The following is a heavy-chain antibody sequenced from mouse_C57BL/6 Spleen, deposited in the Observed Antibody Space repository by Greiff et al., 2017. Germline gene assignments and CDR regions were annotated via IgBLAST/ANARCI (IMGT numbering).Heavy chain of an antibody. D-gene: IGHD1-1*01. CDR1: GYTFTSYW. J-gene: IGHJ1*03. CDR3: ARPFITTVVASNWYFDV. V-gene: IGHV1-69*01. CDR2: IDPSDSYT. Sequence: QVQLQQSGAELVMPGASVKLSCKASGYTFTSYWMHWVKQRPGQGLEWIGEIDPSDSYTNYNQKFKGKSTLTVDKSSSTAYMQLSSLTSEDSAVYYCARPFITTVVASNWYFDVWGTGTTVTVSS.